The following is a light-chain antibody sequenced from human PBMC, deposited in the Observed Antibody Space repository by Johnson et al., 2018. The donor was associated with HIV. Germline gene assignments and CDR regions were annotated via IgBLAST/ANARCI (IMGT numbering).Light chain of an antibody. CDR3: GTWDSSLSAPYI. CDR1: SSNIGKNY. CDR2: ENI. Sequence: QSVLTQPPSVSAAPGQKVTISCSGGSSNIGKNYVSWYQQLPGTAPKLLIYENIKRPSGIPDRFSGSKSGTSATLSITGLQTGDEADYYCGTWDSSLSAPYIFGTGTKVTVL. J-gene: IGLJ1*01. V-gene: IGLV1-51*02.